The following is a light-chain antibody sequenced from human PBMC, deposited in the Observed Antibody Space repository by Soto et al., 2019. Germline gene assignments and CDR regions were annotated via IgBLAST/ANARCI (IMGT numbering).Light chain of an antibody. CDR2: DAS. CDR1: QSISSW. V-gene: IGKV1-5*01. J-gene: IGKJ4*01. Sequence: DIQMTQSPSTLSASVGDRVTITGRASQSISSWLAWYQQKPGKAPKLLIYDASSLESGVPSRFSGSGSGTEFTLTISSLQPDDFATYYCQKYNSYSPLTFGGGTKVDIK. CDR3: QKYNSYSPLT.